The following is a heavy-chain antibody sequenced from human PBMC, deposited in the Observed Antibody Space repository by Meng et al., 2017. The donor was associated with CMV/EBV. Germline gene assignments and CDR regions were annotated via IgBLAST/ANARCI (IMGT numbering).Heavy chain of an antibody. CDR1: GYSFTRYW. Sequence: GGSLRLSCKVSGYSFTRYWIGWVRQMPGKGLEWMGVIYPGDSDTRYSPSFQGQVTISVDKSISTAYLQWSSLKASDTAMYFCARPYYYDYSNYWYFDLWGRGTLVTVSS. CDR3: ARPYYYDYSNYWYFDL. CDR2: IYPGDSDT. V-gene: IGHV5-51*01. D-gene: IGHD3-16*01. J-gene: IGHJ2*01.